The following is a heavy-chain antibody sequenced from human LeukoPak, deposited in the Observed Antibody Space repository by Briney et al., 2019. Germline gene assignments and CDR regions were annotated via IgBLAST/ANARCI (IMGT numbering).Heavy chain of an antibody. J-gene: IGHJ4*02. CDR1: GGSISSSSYY. CDR2: INHSGST. V-gene: IGHV4-39*07. D-gene: IGHD6-13*01. CDR3: ASQFGQQTYYFDY. Sequence: SETLSLTCTVYGGSISSSSYYWGWIRQPPGKGLEWIGEINHSGSTNYNPSLKSRVTISVDTSKNQFSLKLSSVTAADTAVYYCASQFGQQTYYFDYWGQGTLVTVSS.